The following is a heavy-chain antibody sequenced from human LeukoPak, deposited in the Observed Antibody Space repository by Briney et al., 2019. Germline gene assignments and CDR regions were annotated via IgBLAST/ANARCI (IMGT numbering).Heavy chain of an antibody. D-gene: IGHD3-22*01. J-gene: IGHJ3*02. CDR1: GFTFSSYG. CDR2: IRSKANSYAT. Sequence: GGSLRLSCAASGFTFSSYGMHWVRQASGKGLEWVGRIRSKANSYATAYAASVKGRFTISRDDSKNTAYLQMNSLKTEDTAVYYCTRHYDSSGYYYVDAFDIWGQGTMVTVSS. V-gene: IGHV3-73*01. CDR3: TRHYDSSGYYYVDAFDI.